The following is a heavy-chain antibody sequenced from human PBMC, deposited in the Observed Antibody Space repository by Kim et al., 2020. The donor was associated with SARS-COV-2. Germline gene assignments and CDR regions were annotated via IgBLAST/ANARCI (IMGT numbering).Heavy chain of an antibody. V-gene: IGHV4-59*01. CDR2: IYYSGST. J-gene: IGHJ2*01. CDR3: ARVGLLWFGELLPSSKNYWYFDL. D-gene: IGHD3-10*01. CDR1: GGSISSYY. Sequence: SETLSLTCTVSGGSISSYYWSWIRQPPGKGLEWIGYIYYSGSTNYNPSLKSRVTISVDTSKNQFSLKLSSVTAADTAVYYCARVGLLWFGELLPSSKNYWYFDLWGRGTLVTVSS.